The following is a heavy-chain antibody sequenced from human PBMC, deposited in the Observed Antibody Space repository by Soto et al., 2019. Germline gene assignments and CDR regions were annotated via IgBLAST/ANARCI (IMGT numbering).Heavy chain of an antibody. CDR3: TRGDY. Sequence: QVQLQESGPGLVKPSQTLSLTCTVPGDSMTTVGNYWTWIRRHSGRGLERIGFISYSGSTYCSSSLKGRVAISADTSKNQFSVKLNSVTAADTAVYYCTRGDYWGQGTLVTVSS. CDR1: GDSMTTVGNY. J-gene: IGHJ4*02. CDR2: ISYSGST. V-gene: IGHV4-31*03.